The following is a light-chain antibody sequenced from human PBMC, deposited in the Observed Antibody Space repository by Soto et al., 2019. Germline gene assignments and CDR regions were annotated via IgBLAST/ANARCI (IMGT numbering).Light chain of an antibody. CDR1: QSVSSTY. CDR2: GAS. Sequence: EVVLTQSPGTLSLSPGGRATLSCRASQSVSSTYLAWYQQKPGQAPRLLIYGASSRATGIPDRFSGSGSGTDFTVTISRLEPEDFAVYYCQHYGSLVLTFGGGTKVEIK. V-gene: IGKV3-20*01. CDR3: QHYGSLVLT. J-gene: IGKJ4*01.